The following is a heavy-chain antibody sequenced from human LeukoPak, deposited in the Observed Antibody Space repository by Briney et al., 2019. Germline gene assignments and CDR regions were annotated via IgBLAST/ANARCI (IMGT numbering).Heavy chain of an antibody. J-gene: IGHJ4*02. V-gene: IGHV3-48*03. CDR1: GLNLSSYE. Sequence: GGSLRLSCAASGLNLSSYEMSWVRQAPGKGLEWVSYISSSGSTIYYADSVKGRFTISRDNAKNSLYLQMNSLRAEDTAVYYCINWTTSDYWGQGTLVTVSS. D-gene: IGHD1-1*01. CDR2: ISSSGSTI. CDR3: INWTTSDY.